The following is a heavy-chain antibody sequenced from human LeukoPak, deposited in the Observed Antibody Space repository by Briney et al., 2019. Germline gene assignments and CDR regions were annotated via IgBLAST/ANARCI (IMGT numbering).Heavy chain of an antibody. Sequence: SETLSLTCTVSGGSISSYYWSWIRQPAGKGLEWIGRIYTSGSTNYNPSLKSRVTMSVDTSKNQFSLKLSSVTAADTAVYYCARGYSSNYYYYMDVWGKGTTVTVSS. D-gene: IGHD5-18*01. CDR2: IYTSGST. J-gene: IGHJ6*03. CDR1: GGSISSYY. V-gene: IGHV4-4*07. CDR3: ARGYSSNYYYYMDV.